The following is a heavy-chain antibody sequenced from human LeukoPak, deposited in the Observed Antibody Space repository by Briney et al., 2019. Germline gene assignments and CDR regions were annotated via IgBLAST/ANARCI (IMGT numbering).Heavy chain of an antibody. CDR2: IRYDGSNK. CDR1: GFTFSSYG. Sequence: GGSLRLSCAASGFTFSSYGMHWVRQAPGKGLEWVAFIRYDGSNKYYADSVKGRFTISRDDSKNTAYLQMNSLKTEDTAVYYCTRRGYYYMDVWGKGTTVTVSS. V-gene: IGHV3-30*02. J-gene: IGHJ6*03. CDR3: TRRGYYYMDV.